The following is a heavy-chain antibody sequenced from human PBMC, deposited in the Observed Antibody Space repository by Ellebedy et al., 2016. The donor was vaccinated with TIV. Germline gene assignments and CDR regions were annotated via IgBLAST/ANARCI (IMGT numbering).Heavy chain of an antibody. V-gene: IGHV3-7*01. D-gene: IGHD2-15*01. CDR1: GFSFSTRW. CDR3: ARDSKGYDY. CDR2: IKEDGSAT. Sequence: GESLKISCAVSGFSFSTRWMSWVRQAPGTGLEWVANIKEDGSATYYVDSVKGRFTISRDNAKNSLYLQINSLRPEDTAVYFCARDSKGYDYWGQGTLVTVSS. J-gene: IGHJ4*02.